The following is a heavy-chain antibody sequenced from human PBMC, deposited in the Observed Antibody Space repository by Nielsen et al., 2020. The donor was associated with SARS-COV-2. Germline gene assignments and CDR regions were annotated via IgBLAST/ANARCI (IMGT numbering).Heavy chain of an antibody. V-gene: IGHV1-18*01. CDR1: GYTFTSYG. Sequence: ASVKVSCKASGYTFTSYGISWVRQAPGQGLEWMGWISAYNGNTNYAQKLQGRVTMTTDTSTSTAYMELRSLRSDDTAVYYCARDRALGDCSGGSCYAHYYYGMDVWGQGTTVTVSS. J-gene: IGHJ6*02. CDR2: ISAYNGNT. D-gene: IGHD2-15*01. CDR3: ARDRALGDCSGGSCYAHYYYGMDV.